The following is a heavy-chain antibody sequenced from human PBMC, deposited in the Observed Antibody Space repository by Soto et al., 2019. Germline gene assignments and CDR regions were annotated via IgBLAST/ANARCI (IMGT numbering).Heavy chain of an antibody. J-gene: IGHJ6*02. CDR1: GFTFSNYD. CDR2: VSGSGGDT. D-gene: IGHD3-10*01. Sequence: PGGSLRLSCAASGFTFSNYDMTWVRQAPGKGLQWVSSVSGSGGDTYYADSVKGRFTISRDNSKNTLYLQMNSLRAEDTAVYYCAKDTSMVRGVISDYYYGMDVWGQGTTVTVSS. CDR3: AKDTSMVRGVISDYYYGMDV. V-gene: IGHV3-23*01.